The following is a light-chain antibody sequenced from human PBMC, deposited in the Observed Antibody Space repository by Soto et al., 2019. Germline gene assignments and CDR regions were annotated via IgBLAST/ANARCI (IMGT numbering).Light chain of an antibody. J-gene: IGLJ7*01. CDR1: SSDVGSYNL. V-gene: IGLV2-23*01. Sequence: QSALTQPASVSGSPGQSITISCTGISSDVGSYNLVSWYQQHPGKAPKLMIYEGSKRPSGVSNRFSGSKSGNTASLTISGLQPEDEADYYCCSYAGSSTHAVFGGGTQLTVL. CDR3: CSYAGSSTHAV. CDR2: EGS.